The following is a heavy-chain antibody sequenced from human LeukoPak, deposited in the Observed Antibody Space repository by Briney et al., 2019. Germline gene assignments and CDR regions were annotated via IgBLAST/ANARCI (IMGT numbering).Heavy chain of an antibody. CDR1: GGSISSSSYY. Sequence: SETLSLTCTVSGGSISSSSYYWGWIRQPPGKGLEWIGSIYYSGSTYYNPSLKSRVTISVDTSKNQFSLRLSSVTAADTAVYYCARHLEGVAGVYFDYWGQGTLVTVSS. J-gene: IGHJ4*02. D-gene: IGHD6-19*01. CDR2: IYYSGST. V-gene: IGHV4-39*01. CDR3: ARHLEGVAGVYFDY.